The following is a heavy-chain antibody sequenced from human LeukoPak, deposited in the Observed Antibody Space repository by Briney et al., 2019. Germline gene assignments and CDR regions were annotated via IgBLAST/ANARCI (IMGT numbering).Heavy chain of an antibody. D-gene: IGHD5-18*01. Sequence: SETLSLTCTVSGGSISSGSYYWSWIRQPAGKGLEWIGRIYTSGSTNYNPSLKSRVTISVDTSKNQFSLKLSSVTAADTAVYYCAREMGGGYSYGYSPVGYWGQGTLVTVSS. J-gene: IGHJ4*02. V-gene: IGHV4-61*02. CDR2: IYTSGST. CDR1: GGSISSGSYY. CDR3: AREMGGGYSYGYSPVGY.